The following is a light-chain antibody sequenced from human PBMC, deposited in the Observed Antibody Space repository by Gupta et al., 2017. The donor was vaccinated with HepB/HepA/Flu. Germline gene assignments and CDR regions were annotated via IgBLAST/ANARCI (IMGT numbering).Light chain of an antibody. Sequence: SALTQPPPVSGSPGPFNITSCTGSSSDVGGDNLDYWYQHHPGKAPKLMIFEVRKRTAGVSTRFSGSKSGNTASLTISGRQAEEEADYYCCSYWRGTIVVFGGGTKLTVL. V-gene: IGLV2-23*02. CDR3: CSYWRGTIVV. CDR1: SSDVGGDNL. CDR2: EVR. J-gene: IGLJ2*01.